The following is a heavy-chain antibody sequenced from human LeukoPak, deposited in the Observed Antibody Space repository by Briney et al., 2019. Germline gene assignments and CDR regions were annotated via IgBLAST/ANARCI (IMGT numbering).Heavy chain of an antibody. CDR2: IFNTGNT. Sequence: IRSWTYSVSEGTSIGLCWSCIIQHQRKRLEWIGYIFNTGNTNYNPSLASRVTMSVDTSRAQFFLRLSPVTAADTAIYYCASRPADTTWYGVFDYWSQGTLVTVYS. D-gene: IGHD3-10*01. CDR3: ASRPADTTWYGVFDY. CDR1: EGTSIGLC. J-gene: IGHJ4*02. V-gene: IGHV4-59*11.